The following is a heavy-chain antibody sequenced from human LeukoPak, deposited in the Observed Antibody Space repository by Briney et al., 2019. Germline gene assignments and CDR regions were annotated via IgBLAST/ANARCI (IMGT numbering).Heavy chain of an antibody. CDR3: ARDPTPHDY. Sequence: GGSLRLSCAASGFTFSTYWMNWVRQAPGKGLEWVSYISSSSSTIYYADSVKGRFTISRDNAKNSLYLQMDSLRAEDTAVYYCARDPTPHDYWGQGTLVTVSS. CDR2: ISSSSSTI. D-gene: IGHD4-11*01. CDR1: GFTFSTYW. V-gene: IGHV3-48*04. J-gene: IGHJ4*02.